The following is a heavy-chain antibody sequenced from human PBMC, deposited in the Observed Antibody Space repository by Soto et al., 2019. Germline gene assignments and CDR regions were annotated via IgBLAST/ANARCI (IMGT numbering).Heavy chain of an antibody. Sequence: SETLSLTCTVSGVSISSGGYYWRWIRQHPGKGLQWIGNIYYSGSTNYNPSLKSRIIISLDTSKNQFSLKLSSVTTTDTAVYFCARYRISGSWSKFDYWGQGTLVTVSS. CDR2: IYYSGST. D-gene: IGHD6-13*01. CDR1: GVSISSGGYY. V-gene: IGHV4-31*03. J-gene: IGHJ4*02. CDR3: ARYRISGSWSKFDY.